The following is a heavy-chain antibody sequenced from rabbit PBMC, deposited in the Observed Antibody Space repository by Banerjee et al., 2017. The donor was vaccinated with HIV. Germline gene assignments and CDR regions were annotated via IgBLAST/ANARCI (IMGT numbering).Heavy chain of an antibody. CDR3: ARGLDFYANFNL. Sequence: QEQLEESGGGLVQPEGSLTLTCTASGFSFSSSYYMCWVRQAPGKGLEWIGCIYTGSGGSTYYASWAKGRFTISKTSSTTVTLQMTSLTAADTATYFCARGLDFYANFNLWGPGTLVTVS. J-gene: IGHJ4*01. CDR1: GFSFSSSYY. CDR2: IYTGSGGST. V-gene: IGHV1S45*01. D-gene: IGHD6-1*01.